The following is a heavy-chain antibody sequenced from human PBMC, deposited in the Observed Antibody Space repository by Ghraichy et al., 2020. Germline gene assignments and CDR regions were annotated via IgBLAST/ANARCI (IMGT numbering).Heavy chain of an antibody. Sequence: GGSLRLSCAASGFTFSSYEMNWVRQAPGKGLEWVSYISTSGSSIYYADSVKGRFTISRDNAKNSLYLQMNSLRAADTAVYYCAKEGWNNDFDLWGQGTMVTVSS. CDR1: GFTFSSYE. CDR2: ISTSGSSI. J-gene: IGHJ3*01. D-gene: IGHD1-1*01. V-gene: IGHV3-48*03. CDR3: AKEGWNNDFDL.